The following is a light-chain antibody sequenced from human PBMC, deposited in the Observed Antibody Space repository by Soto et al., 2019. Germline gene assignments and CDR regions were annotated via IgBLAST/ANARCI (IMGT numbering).Light chain of an antibody. CDR1: QRVSSN. CDR3: QEYNNWPGT. V-gene: IGKV3-15*01. Sequence: EIVMTGSLDTVSVTARERXTXSRRASQRVSSNLAWYQQKPGQANRLIIYGASKRATGITDRLSGSGSGTEFTLTISSLQSEDFAVYYCQEYNNWPGTFAQRTK. J-gene: IGKJ1*01. CDR2: GAS.